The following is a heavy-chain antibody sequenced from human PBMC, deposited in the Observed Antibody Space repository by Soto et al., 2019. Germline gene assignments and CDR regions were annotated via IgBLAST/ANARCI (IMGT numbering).Heavy chain of an antibody. CDR3: TKRSSGYYFWAFDI. CDR1: GFTFSNAW. Sequence: EVQLVESGGGLVKPGGSLRLSCAASGFTFSNAWMNWVRQAPGKGLEWVGRIKSKTDGGTTDYAAPVKGRFTISRDDSKNTLYLQMNSLKTEDTAVYYCTKRSSGYYFWAFDIWGQGTMVTVSS. J-gene: IGHJ3*02. CDR2: IKSKTDGGTT. V-gene: IGHV3-15*07. D-gene: IGHD3-22*01.